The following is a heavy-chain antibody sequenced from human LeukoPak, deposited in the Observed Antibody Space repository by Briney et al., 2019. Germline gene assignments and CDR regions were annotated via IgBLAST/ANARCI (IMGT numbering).Heavy chain of an antibody. D-gene: IGHD3-10*01. CDR1: GYTFTSYY. V-gene: IGHV1-46*01. CDR2: INPSGGSK. J-gene: IGHJ4*02. CDR3: ARESRRGFGELLFVFDY. Sequence: RASVKVSCKASGYTFTSYYMHWLRQAPGQGLEWMGIINPSGGSKSYAQKVQGRGTMTRDTSTRTVYMALSRLRSEDTAVYYCARESRRGFGELLFVFDYWGQGPLVPVSS.